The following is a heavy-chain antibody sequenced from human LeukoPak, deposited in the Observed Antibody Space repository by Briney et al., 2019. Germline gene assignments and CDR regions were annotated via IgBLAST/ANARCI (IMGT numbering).Heavy chain of an antibody. CDR1: GFTFSNHE. CDR2: TSRGGSDI. V-gene: IGHV3-48*03. CDR3: VRARLIRLENFFDY. D-gene: IGHD2-21*02. J-gene: IGHJ4*02. Sequence: GGSLRLSCATSGFTFSNHEMNWVRQAPGKGLEWVAYTSRGGSDICYADSVKGRFTTSTDNANSSLYLQMNSLRAEDTAVYFCVRARLIRLENFFDYWGQGTLVTVSS.